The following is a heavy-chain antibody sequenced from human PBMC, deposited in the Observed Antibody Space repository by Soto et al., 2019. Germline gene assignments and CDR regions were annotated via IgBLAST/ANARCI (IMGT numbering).Heavy chain of an antibody. V-gene: IGHV1-18*04. CDR3: ARVRYCSGGSCHTQYYYYYGMDV. Sequence: QVQLVQSGAEVKKPGASVKVSCKASGYTFTSYGISWVRQAPGQGLEWMGWISAYNGNTNYAQKLQGRVTMTTDTSTSTAYMELRSLRSDDTAVYYCARVRYCSGGSCHTQYYYYYGMDVWGQGTTVTVSS. J-gene: IGHJ6*02. D-gene: IGHD2-15*01. CDR1: GYTFTSYG. CDR2: ISAYNGNT.